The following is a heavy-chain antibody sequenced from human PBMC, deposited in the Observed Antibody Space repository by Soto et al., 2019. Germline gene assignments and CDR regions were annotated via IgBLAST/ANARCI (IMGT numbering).Heavy chain of an antibody. CDR1: GGSFSGYY. Sequence: SETLSLTCAVYGGSFSGYYWSWIRQPPGKGLEWIGEINHSGSTNYNPSLKSRVTISVDTSKNQFSLKLSSVTAADTAVYYCARGYSSGWFREYNWFDPWGQGTLVTVSS. V-gene: IGHV4-34*01. J-gene: IGHJ5*02. CDR2: INHSGST. CDR3: ARGYSSGWFREYNWFDP. D-gene: IGHD6-19*01.